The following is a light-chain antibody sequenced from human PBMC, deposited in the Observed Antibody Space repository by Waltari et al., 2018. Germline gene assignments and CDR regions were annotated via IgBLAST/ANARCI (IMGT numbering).Light chain of an antibody. CDR1: RSNIGVNA. Sequence: QSVLTQPPSAPATPRRRAALSCSGARSNIGVNALSCFQQLPGTAPELLIYRNNQRPSGFPVRISGSKSGTSASLAVSGLRSEDEADFYCAAWDDSLSTWVFGGGTKLTVL. J-gene: IGLJ3*02. V-gene: IGLV1-47*01. CDR3: AAWDDSLSTWV. CDR2: RNN.